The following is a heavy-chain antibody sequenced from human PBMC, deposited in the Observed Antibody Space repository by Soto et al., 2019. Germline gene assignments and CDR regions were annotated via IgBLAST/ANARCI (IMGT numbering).Heavy chain of an antibody. D-gene: IGHD3-3*01. CDR3: ARDPGVFGVVRVPKYYFDY. CDR1: GYTFTSYY. J-gene: IGHJ4*02. Sequence: QVQLVQSGAEVKKPGASVKVSCKASGYTFTSYYMHWVRQAPGQGLEWMGIINPSGGSTSYAQKFQGRVTMTRETSTSTVYMELSSLRSEDTAVYYCARDPGVFGVVRVPKYYFDYWGQGTLVTVSS. CDR2: INPSGGST. V-gene: IGHV1-46*01.